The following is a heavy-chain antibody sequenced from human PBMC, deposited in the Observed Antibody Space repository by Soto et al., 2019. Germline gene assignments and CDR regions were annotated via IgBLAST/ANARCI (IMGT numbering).Heavy chain of an antibody. V-gene: IGHV4-4*02. CDR1: GGSISSSNW. CDR2: IYHSGST. Sequence: SETLSLTCAVSGGSISSSNWWSWVRQPPGKGLEWIGDIYHSGSTNYNPSLKSRVTISVDTSKNQFSLKLSSVTAADTAVYYCARQGVATNAFDYWGQGTLVTVSS. D-gene: IGHD5-12*01. J-gene: IGHJ4*02. CDR3: ARQGVATNAFDY.